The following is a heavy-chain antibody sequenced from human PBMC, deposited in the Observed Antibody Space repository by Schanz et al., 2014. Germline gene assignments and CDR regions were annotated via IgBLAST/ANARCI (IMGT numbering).Heavy chain of an antibody. CDR1: GFTLSSYA. Sequence: QVQLVESGGGVVQPGRSLRLSCAAYGFTLSSYAMHWVRQAPGKGLEWVAAMSYDGSIKYYGDSVKGRFTISRDNSKNTLYLHMNTLRSEDTAVYYCARDRGHGDLPGDIWGQGTMVTVSS. J-gene: IGHJ3*02. V-gene: IGHV3-30*04. CDR3: ARDRGHGDLPGDI. D-gene: IGHD4-17*01. CDR2: MSYDGSIK.